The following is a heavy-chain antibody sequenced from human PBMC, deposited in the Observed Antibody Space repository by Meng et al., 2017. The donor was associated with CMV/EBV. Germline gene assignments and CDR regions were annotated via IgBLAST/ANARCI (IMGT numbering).Heavy chain of an antibody. CDR3: ARSLDTWGSPYY. CDR1: GYSFTSYW. CDR2: ISPYNGKR. Sequence: ESLKISCKGSGYSFTSYWIGWVRQAPGQGLEWMGWISPYNGKRNYAQKIEGRVTLTTDTSTSTAYMELTNLRSDDTAVYYCARSLDTWGSPYYWGQGTLVTVSS. D-gene: IGHD1-26*01. V-gene: IGHV1-18*04. J-gene: IGHJ4*02.